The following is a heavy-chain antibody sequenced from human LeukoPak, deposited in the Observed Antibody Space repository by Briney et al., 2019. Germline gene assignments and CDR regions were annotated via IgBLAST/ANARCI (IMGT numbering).Heavy chain of an antibody. J-gene: IGHJ4*02. CDR3: AKDMTYYYDSSGYIVY. V-gene: IGHV3-9*01. Sequence: GGSLRLSCAASGFTFDDYAMHWVRQAPGKGLEWVSGISWNSGSIGYADSVKGRFTISRDNAKNSLYLQMSSLRAEDTALYYCAKDMTYYYDSSGYIVYWGQGTLVTVSS. CDR2: ISWNSGSI. D-gene: IGHD3-22*01. CDR1: GFTFDDYA.